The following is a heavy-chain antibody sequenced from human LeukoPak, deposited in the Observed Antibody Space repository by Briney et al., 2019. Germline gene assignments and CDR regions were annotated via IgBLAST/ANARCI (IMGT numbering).Heavy chain of an antibody. D-gene: IGHD5-18*01. CDR2: IYPGDSDT. Sequence: GESLKISCKGSGYSFTSYWIGWVRQMPGKGLEWMGIIYPGDSDTRYSPSFQGQVTISADKSISTAYLQWSSLKASDTAMYYCARHQGSQLWFRGLGMDVWGQGTTVTVSS. V-gene: IGHV5-51*01. CDR3: ARHQGSQLWFRGLGMDV. CDR1: GYSFTSYW. J-gene: IGHJ6*02.